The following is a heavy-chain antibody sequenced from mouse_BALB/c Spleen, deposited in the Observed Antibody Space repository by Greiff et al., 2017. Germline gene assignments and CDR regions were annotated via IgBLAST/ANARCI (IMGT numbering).Heavy chain of an antibody. V-gene: IGHV1-87*01. Sequence: VQLQQSGAELARPGASVKLSCKASGYTFTSYWMQWVKQRPGQGLEWIGAIYPGDGDTRYTQKFKGKATLTADKSSSTAYMQLSSLASEDSAVYYCARALYGSSPYAMDYWGQGTSVTVSS. J-gene: IGHJ4*01. CDR1: GYTFTSYW. D-gene: IGHD1-1*01. CDR3: ARALYGSSPYAMDY. CDR2: IYPGDGDT.